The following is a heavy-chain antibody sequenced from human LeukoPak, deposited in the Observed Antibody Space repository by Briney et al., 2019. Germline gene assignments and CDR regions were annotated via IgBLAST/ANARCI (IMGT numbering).Heavy chain of an antibody. J-gene: IGHJ4*02. D-gene: IGHD6-6*01. CDR2: IKQDGSQR. V-gene: IGHV3-7*01. Sequence: GGSLRLSCTASGFTFSDYWMTWVRQAPGKGPEWVANIKQDGSQRYYVDSVRGRFTISRDNAKNSLFLQMNGLRAEDTAVYYCARRGGSSSRRSPIDYWGQGTLFTVSS. CDR1: GFTFSDYW. CDR3: ARRGGSSSRRSPIDY.